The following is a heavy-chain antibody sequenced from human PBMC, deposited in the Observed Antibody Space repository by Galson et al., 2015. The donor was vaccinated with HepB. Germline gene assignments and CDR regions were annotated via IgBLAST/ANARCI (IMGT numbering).Heavy chain of an antibody. CDR2: ISSSSSYI. Sequence: SLRLSCAASGFTFSSYSMNWVRQAPGKGLEWVSSISSSSSYIYYADSVKGRFTISRDNAKNSLYLQMNSLRAEDTAVYYCARDDASSSWSSDAFDIWGQGTMVTVSS. CDR3: ARDDASSSWSSDAFDI. J-gene: IGHJ3*02. V-gene: IGHV3-21*01. CDR1: GFTFSSYS. D-gene: IGHD6-13*01.